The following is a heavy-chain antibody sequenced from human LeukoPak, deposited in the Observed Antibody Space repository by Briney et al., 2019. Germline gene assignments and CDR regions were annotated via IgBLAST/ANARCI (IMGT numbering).Heavy chain of an antibody. D-gene: IGHD3-22*01. Sequence: PSETLSLTCTVSGGSISSYYWSWIRQPPGKGLEWIGYIYYSGSTNYNPSLKSRVTISVDTSKNQFSLKLSSVTAADTAVYYCAREAMMRHTTFDYWGQGTLVTVSS. CDR3: AREAMMRHTTFDY. V-gene: IGHV4-59*01. CDR2: IYYSGST. CDR1: GGSISSYY. J-gene: IGHJ4*02.